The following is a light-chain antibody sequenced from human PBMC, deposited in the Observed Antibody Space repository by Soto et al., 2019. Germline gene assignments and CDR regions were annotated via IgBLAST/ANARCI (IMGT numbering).Light chain of an antibody. CDR3: QQFSSYPLT. CDR2: DAS. J-gene: IGKJ4*01. CDR1: QTVRNNY. V-gene: IGKV3-20*01. Sequence: EFVLTQSPGTLSLSPGERATLSCRASQTVRNNYLAWYQHKPGQAPRLLIYDASSRATGIPGRFSGGGSGTDFTLTISRLEPEDFAVYYCQQFSSYPLTFGGGTKVDIK.